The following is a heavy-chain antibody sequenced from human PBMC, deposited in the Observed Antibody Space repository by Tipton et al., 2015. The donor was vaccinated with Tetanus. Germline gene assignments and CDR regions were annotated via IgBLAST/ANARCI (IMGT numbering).Heavy chain of an antibody. D-gene: IGHD1-26*01. CDR1: GLIFKNAW. CDR3: TTSGIMGSGSRVDY. Sequence: SLRLSCVASGLIFKNAWMNWVRQAPGKGLDWVGRIKSKTDGGTTDYAAPVKGRFTISRDDSKNTLYLQMNSLKMGDTAVYYCTTSGIMGSGSRVDYWGQGTLVSFSS. CDR2: IKSKTDGGTT. J-gene: IGHJ4*02. V-gene: IGHV3-15*07.